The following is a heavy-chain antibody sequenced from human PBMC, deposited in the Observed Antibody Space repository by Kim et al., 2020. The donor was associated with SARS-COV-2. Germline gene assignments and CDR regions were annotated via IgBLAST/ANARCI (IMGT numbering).Heavy chain of an antibody. J-gene: IGHJ3*02. V-gene: IGHV3-66*01. D-gene: IGHD3-9*01. CDR3: AREDYDIPGAFDI. Sequence: YADSVKGRFTISRDNSKNTLYLQMNSLRAEDTAVYYCAREDYDIPGAFDIWGQGTMVTVSS.